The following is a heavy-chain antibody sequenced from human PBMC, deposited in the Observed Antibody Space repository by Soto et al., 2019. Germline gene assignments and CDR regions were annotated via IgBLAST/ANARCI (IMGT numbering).Heavy chain of an antibody. CDR1: GGTFSSYA. J-gene: IGHJ5*02. CDR3: ARGIPTVTKLYLFDP. CDR2: IIPIFGTA. Sequence: SVKVSCKASGGTFSSYAISWVRQAPGQGLEWMGGIIPIFGTANYAQKFQGRVTITADESTSTAYMELSSLRSEDTAVYYCARGIPTVTKLYLFDPWGQGTLVTVSS. D-gene: IGHD4-17*01. V-gene: IGHV1-69*13.